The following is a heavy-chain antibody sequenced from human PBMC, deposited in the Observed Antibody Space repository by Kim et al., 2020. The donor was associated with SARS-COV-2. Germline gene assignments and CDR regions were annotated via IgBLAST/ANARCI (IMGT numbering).Heavy chain of an antibody. J-gene: IGHJ6*02. CDR3: AKVLEGYSFRLQIYYGMDV. V-gene: IGHV3-23*01. CDR1: GFTFSSYA. Sequence: GGSLRLSCAASGFTFSSYAMNWVRQAPGKGLEWVSSISGSGDGTYYADSVKGRYIISRDNSKNTLYLQMNSLRAGDTAVYYCAKVLEGYSFRLQIYYGMDVWGQGTTVTVSS. CDR2: ISGSGDGT. D-gene: IGHD2-15*01.